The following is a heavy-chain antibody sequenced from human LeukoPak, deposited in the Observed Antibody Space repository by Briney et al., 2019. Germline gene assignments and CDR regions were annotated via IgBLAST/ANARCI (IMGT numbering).Heavy chain of an antibody. V-gene: IGHV3-66*01. CDR1: IFTVCSNY. CDR3: ARGRFGLSLDY. D-gene: IGHD3-16*01. J-gene: IGHJ4*02. Sequence: SGGSLRLSCAASIFTVCSNYMSCVRQATRKGLVWVSFIYSSGSTYYADSVRGRFTISRDNSNNTLQLQMNSLRVEDTAVYYCARGRFGLSLDYWGQGTMVTVSS. CDR2: IYSSGST.